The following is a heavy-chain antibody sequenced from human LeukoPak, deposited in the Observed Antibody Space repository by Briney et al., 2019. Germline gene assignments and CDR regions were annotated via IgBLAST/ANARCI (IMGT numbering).Heavy chain of an antibody. D-gene: IGHD3-22*01. J-gene: IGHJ4*02. CDR1: GGSISSSSYY. CDR3: ARRNYYDSSGYTFDY. CDR2: IYYSGST. V-gene: IGHV4-39*01. Sequence: SETLSLTCTVSGGSISSSSYYWGWIRQPPGKGLEWIGSIYYSGSTYCNPSLKSRVTISVDTSKNQFSLKLSSVTAADTAVYYCARRNYYDSSGYTFDYWGQGTLVTVSS.